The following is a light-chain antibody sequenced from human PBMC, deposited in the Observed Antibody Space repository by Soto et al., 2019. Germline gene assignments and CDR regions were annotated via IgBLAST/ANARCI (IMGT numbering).Light chain of an antibody. CDR3: NSYTSGSTL. CDR2: EVT. CDR1: TSDVGGYDR. V-gene: IGLV2-14*01. J-gene: IGLJ3*02. Sequence: QSVLTQPASVTGSPGQSITISCTGTTSDVGGYDRVSWFQQYPGTAPKLMIYEVTNRPSGVSDRFSGSKSVNTASLTISGLQPEDEADYYCNSYTSGSTLFGGGTKLTVL.